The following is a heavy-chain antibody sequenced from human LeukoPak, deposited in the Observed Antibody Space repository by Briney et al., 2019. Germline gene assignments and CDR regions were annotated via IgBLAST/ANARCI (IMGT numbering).Heavy chain of an antibody. Sequence: GGSLRLSCAASGFTFSDYYVSWIRQAPGKGLEWLSYISSSGSTTYYADSVKGRFTISRDNAKNSLYLQMNSLRAEDTAVYYCARDLYYDSSGYSLDYWGQGTPVTVSS. CDR2: ISSSGSTT. CDR3: ARDLYYDSSGYSLDY. D-gene: IGHD3-22*01. J-gene: IGHJ4*02. V-gene: IGHV3-11*01. CDR1: GFTFSDYY.